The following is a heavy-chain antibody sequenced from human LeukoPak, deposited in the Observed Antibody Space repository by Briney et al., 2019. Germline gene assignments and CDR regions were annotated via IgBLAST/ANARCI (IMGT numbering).Heavy chain of an antibody. CDR3: ARGGLPIYYYYMDV. Sequence: ASVKDSCKASGYTFTGYFIQWVRQAPGQGLEWMGWINPNSGGTNYAQKFQGRVTMTRDTSIGTAYMELSRLRSDDTAVYYCARGGLPIYYYYMDVWGKGTTVTISS. CDR2: INPNSGGT. CDR1: GYTFTGYF. V-gene: IGHV1-2*02. J-gene: IGHJ6*03. D-gene: IGHD2-15*01.